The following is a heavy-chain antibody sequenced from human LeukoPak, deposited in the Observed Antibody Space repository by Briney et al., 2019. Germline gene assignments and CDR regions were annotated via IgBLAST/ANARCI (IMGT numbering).Heavy chain of an antibody. J-gene: IGHJ5*02. CDR2: ISSSGSTI. CDR3: ARSFDSSSWSNWFDP. V-gene: IGHV3-11*01. Sequence: PGGSLRLSCAASGFTFSDYYMSWIRQAPGKGLEWVSYISSSGSTIYYADSVKGRFTISRDSAKNSLYLQMNSLRAEDTAVYYCARSFDSSSWSNWFDPWGQGTLVTVSS. CDR1: GFTFSDYY. D-gene: IGHD6-13*01.